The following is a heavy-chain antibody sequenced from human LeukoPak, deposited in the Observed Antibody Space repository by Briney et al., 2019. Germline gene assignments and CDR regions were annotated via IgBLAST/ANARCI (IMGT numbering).Heavy chain of an antibody. CDR3: AKFPIAAAGTPSGGWFDP. CDR2: IRYDGSNK. CDR1: GFTFSSYG. J-gene: IGHJ5*02. V-gene: IGHV3-30*02. Sequence: PGGSLRLSCAASGFTFSSYGMHWVRQAPGKGLEWVAFIRYDGSNKYYADSVKGRFTISRDNSKNTLYLQMNSLRAEDTAVYYCAKFPIAAAGTPSGGWFDPWGQGTLVTVSS. D-gene: IGHD6-13*01.